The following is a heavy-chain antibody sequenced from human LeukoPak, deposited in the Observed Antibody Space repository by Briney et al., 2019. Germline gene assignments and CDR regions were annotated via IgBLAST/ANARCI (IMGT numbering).Heavy chain of an antibody. CDR1: GGTFSSYA. CDR3: ARALEFSTMIVVVLPAFDI. V-gene: IGHV1-18*01. CDR2: ISAYNGNT. J-gene: IGHJ3*02. Sequence: ASVKVSCKASGGTFSSYAISWVRQAPGQGLEWMGWISAYNGNTNYAQKLQGRVTMTTDTSASTAYMELSSLRSEDTAVYYCARALEFSTMIVVVLPAFDIWGQGTMVTVSS. D-gene: IGHD3-22*01.